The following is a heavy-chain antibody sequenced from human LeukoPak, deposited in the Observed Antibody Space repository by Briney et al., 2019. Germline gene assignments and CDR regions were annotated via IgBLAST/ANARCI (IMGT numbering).Heavy chain of an antibody. V-gene: IGHV3-13*01. CDR3: ARATYESSGFYGRFDY. Sequence: GGSLRLSCVASGFTFRIYDMHWVRQVSGKGLEWVSAIGTDDATYYAGSVKGRFTVSREDAKNSLYLHMNSLRAGDTAVYYCARATYESSGFYGRFDYWGQESWSPSPQ. D-gene: IGHD3-22*01. CDR1: GFTFRIYD. CDR2: IGTDDAT. J-gene: IGHJ4*01.